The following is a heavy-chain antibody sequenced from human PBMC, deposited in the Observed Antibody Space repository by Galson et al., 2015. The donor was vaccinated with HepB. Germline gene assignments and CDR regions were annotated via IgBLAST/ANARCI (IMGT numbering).Heavy chain of an antibody. Sequence: SLRLSCAASGFTFSSYWMLWVRQAPGKGLVWVSRINSDGSGTSYADSVKGRFTISRDNAKNTLYLQMNSLRAEDTAVYYCARDPYTSWLQLWGLFWGQGTLVTVSS. CDR3: ARDPYTSWLQLWGLF. J-gene: IGHJ4*02. D-gene: IGHD5-24*01. V-gene: IGHV3-74*01. CDR1: GFTFSSYW. CDR2: INSDGSGT.